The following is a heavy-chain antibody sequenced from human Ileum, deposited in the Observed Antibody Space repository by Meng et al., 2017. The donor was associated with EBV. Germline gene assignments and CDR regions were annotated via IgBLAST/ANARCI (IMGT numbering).Heavy chain of an antibody. CDR1: GGSISSSGNY. J-gene: IGHJ5*02. D-gene: IGHD3-9*01. CDR2: KYHSGST. CDR3: ARRGGYDILTPVGWFDP. Sequence: VYRQESGPGLVRPSETLSLTCAVSGGSISSSGNYWSWIRQPPGKGLEWIGYKYHSGSTYYNPSLKSRVTMSVDTSRNQFSLKLSSVTAADTAVYYCARRGGYDILTPVGWFDPWGQGTLVTVSS. V-gene: IGHV4-30-4*01.